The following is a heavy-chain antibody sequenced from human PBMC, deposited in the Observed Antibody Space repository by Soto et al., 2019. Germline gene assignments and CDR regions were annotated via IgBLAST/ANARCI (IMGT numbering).Heavy chain of an antibody. D-gene: IGHD2-15*01. V-gene: IGHV3-7*01. Sequence: EVQLVESGGGLVQPGGSLRLSCAASGFTFSSYWMSWVRQAPGKGLEWVANIKQDGSEQYYVDSVKGRFTISRDNPKNSLYVQMNSLRVADPAVYYCARDPSVVVVAATPYYYSGMDVWGQGTTVTVSS. CDR2: IKQDGSEQ. CDR3: ARDPSVVVVAATPYYYSGMDV. CDR1: GFTFSSYW. J-gene: IGHJ6*02.